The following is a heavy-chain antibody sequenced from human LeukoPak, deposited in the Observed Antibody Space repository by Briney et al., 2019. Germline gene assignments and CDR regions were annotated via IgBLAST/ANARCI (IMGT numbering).Heavy chain of an antibody. D-gene: IGHD5-24*01. Sequence: GGSLRLSCAAPGFTFSDYYMSWLRQAPGKGLEWVSYISSSGSTIYYADSVKGRFTISRDNAKNTVYLQMNSLRAEDTAVYYCARGASSRDGYNWYFDYWGQGTLVTVSS. CDR1: GFTFSDYY. CDR3: ARGASSRDGYNWYFDY. CDR2: ISSSGSTI. V-gene: IGHV3-11*01. J-gene: IGHJ4*02.